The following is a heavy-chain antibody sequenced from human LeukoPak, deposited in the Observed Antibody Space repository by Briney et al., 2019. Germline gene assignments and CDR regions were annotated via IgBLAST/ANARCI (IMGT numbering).Heavy chain of an antibody. CDR1: GFTFSSYW. J-gene: IGHJ4*02. CDR2: IKQDGSEK. D-gene: IGHD4-17*01. CDR3: ARGDYGDYFDY. V-gene: IGHV3-7*01. Sequence: PGGSLRLSCAASGFTFSSYWMSWVRQAPGKGLEWVANIKQDGSEKYYVDSVKGRFTISRDNAKNSLYLQMNSLKAEDTAVYYCARGDYGDYFDYWGQGTLVTVSS.